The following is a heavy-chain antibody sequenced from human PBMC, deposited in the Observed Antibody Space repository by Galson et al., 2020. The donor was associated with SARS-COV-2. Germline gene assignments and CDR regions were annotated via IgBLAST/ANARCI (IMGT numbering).Heavy chain of an antibody. V-gene: IGHV3-23*01. J-gene: IGHJ4*02. D-gene: IGHD6-19*01. CDR3: AKGLEEWLRPSIDY. CDR2: VSGSGIST. Sequence: GESLKISCAASGFTFSNYAMTWVRQAPGKGLEWASVVSGSGISTYYADSVKGRFTISRDKSKNTLYLQMHSLRVEDTAVYYCAKGLEEWLRPSIDYWGQGSLVTVSS. CDR1: GFTFSNYA.